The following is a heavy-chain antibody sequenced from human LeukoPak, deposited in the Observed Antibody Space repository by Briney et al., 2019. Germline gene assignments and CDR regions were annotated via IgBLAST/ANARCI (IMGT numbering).Heavy chain of an antibody. D-gene: IGHD6-6*01. CDR2: IYTSGST. CDR3: AGSIAARLTSDY. J-gene: IGHJ4*02. Sequence: TLSLTCTVSGGSISSGSYYWSWIRQPAGKGLEWIGRIYTSGSTNYNPSLKSRVTMSVDTSKNQFSLKLSSVTAADTAVYYCAGSIAARLTSDYWGQGTLVTVSS. V-gene: IGHV4-61*02. CDR1: GGSISSGSYY.